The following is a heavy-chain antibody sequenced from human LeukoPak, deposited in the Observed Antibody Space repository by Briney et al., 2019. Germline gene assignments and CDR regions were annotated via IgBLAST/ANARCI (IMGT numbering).Heavy chain of an antibody. CDR2: IYSGGRT. Sequence: GGSLRLSRAASGFTVSSNYMSWVRQAPGKGLEWVSVIYSGGRTYYADSVKGRFTISRDNSKNTLYLQMNSLRAEDTAVYYCAIRGSPMVRNYWGQGTLVTVSS. CDR1: GFTVSSNY. D-gene: IGHD3-10*01. CDR3: AIRGSPMVRNY. J-gene: IGHJ4*02. V-gene: IGHV3-66*01.